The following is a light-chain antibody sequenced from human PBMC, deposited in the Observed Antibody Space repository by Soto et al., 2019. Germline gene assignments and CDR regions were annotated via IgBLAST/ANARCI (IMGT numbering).Light chain of an antibody. J-gene: IGKJ2*01. CDR2: GAS. CDR3: QQYGRSPPFT. V-gene: IGKV3-20*01. Sequence: EIVLTQSPGTLSLSPGERATLSCRASQSVSSTYIAWYQQNPGRAPRLLIYGASSRATGIPDRFSGSGSGTDVSLTISRLEPEDFAVYFCQQYGRSPPFTFGQGTKVEIK. CDR1: QSVSSTY.